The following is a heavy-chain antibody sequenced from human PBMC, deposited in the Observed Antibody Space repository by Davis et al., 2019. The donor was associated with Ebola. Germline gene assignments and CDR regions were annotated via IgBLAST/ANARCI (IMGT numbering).Heavy chain of an antibody. CDR3: ARVPRYCSGGSCYWGAFDI. V-gene: IGHV1-2*04. J-gene: IGHJ3*02. Sequence: ASVKVSCKASGYTFTGYYMHWVRQAPGQGLEWMGWINPNSGGTNYAQKFQGWVTMTRDTSISTAYMELSRLRSDDTAVYYCARVPRYCSGGSCYWGAFDIWGQGTMVTVSS. D-gene: IGHD2-15*01. CDR1: GYTFTGYY. CDR2: INPNSGGT.